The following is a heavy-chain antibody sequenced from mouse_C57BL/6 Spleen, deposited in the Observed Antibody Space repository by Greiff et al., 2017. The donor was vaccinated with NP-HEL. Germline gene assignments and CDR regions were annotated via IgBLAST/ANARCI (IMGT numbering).Heavy chain of an antibody. Sequence: QVQLRQSGAELVKPGASVKLSCKASGYTFTSYWMHWVKQRPGRGLEWIGRIDPNSGGTKYNEKFKSKATLTVDKPSSTAYMQLSSLTSEDSAVYYCARSAVVAPYWYFDVWGTGTTVTVSS. J-gene: IGHJ1*03. V-gene: IGHV1-72*01. CDR3: ARSAVVAPYWYFDV. CDR1: GYTFTSYW. CDR2: IDPNSGGT. D-gene: IGHD1-1*01.